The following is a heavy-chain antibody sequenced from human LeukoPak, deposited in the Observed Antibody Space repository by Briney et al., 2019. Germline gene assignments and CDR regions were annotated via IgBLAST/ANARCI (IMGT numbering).Heavy chain of an antibody. CDR2: MKQDGSEK. V-gene: IGHV3-7*01. Sequence: GGSLRLSCTASGFTFGDYAMSWVRQAPGKGLEWVANMKQDGSEKYYVDSVKGRFTISRDNAKNSLYLQMNSLRAEDTAVYYCARDSKSVPSSTSCSFFDYWGQGTLVTVSS. D-gene: IGHD2-2*01. CDR3: ARDSKSVPSSTSCSFFDY. CDR1: GFTFGDYA. J-gene: IGHJ4*02.